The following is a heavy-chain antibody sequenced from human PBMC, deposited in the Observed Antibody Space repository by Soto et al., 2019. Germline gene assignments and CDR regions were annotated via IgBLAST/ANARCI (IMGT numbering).Heavy chain of an antibody. Sequence: SSVKVSCKASGGTFSSYSISWVRQAPGQGLEWMGGIIPIFGTANYAQKFQGRVTITADESTSTAYMELSSLRSEDTAVYYCARVRVAAAGRGPYNWFDPWGQGTLVTVS. D-gene: IGHD6-13*01. CDR1: GGTFSSYS. CDR3: ARVRVAAAGRGPYNWFDP. V-gene: IGHV1-69*13. CDR2: IIPIFGTA. J-gene: IGHJ5*02.